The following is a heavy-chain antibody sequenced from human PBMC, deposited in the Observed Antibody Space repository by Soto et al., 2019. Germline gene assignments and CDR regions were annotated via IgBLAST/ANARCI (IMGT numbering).Heavy chain of an antibody. D-gene: IGHD6-6*01. Sequence: TLSLTCAVSGGSVSSGGNYWGWIRQSPGKGLEWIGSVHDTGTTHYNPSLTSRVTISVDTSKNQFSLNVNSVTAADTAVYYCARGLSSPSAAGVWGQGTLVTVSS. V-gene: IGHV4-39*01. CDR3: ARGLSSPSAAGV. J-gene: IGHJ4*02. CDR1: GGSVSSGGNY. CDR2: VHDTGTT.